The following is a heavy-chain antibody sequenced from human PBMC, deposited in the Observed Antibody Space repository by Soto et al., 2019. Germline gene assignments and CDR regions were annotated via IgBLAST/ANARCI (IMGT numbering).Heavy chain of an antibody. J-gene: IGHJ4*02. CDR2: IYPGDSDT. Sequence: PGESLKISCKGSGYSFTSYWIGWVRQMPGKGLEWMGIIYPGDSDTRYNPSFQGRVTISADKSSSTAYLQWSTLEASDTAMYYCARLDSNLDYWGQGTLVTVSS. CDR3: ARLDSNLDY. CDR1: GYSFTSYW. D-gene: IGHD3-22*01. V-gene: IGHV5-51*01.